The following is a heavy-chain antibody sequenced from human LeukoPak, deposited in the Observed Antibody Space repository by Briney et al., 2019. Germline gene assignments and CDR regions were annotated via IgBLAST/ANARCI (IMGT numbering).Heavy chain of an antibody. V-gene: IGHV3-30-3*02. CDR3: VKSGTWADFDS. Sequence: GGSLRLSCAASGFTFSSYAMHWVRQAPGKGLEWVAVISYDGSNKYYADSVKGRFTISRDNSKNTLHLQMSSLRADDTAVYYCVKSGTWADFDSWGQGTLVTVSS. D-gene: IGHD1-26*01. CDR2: ISYDGSNK. J-gene: IGHJ4*02. CDR1: GFTFSSYA.